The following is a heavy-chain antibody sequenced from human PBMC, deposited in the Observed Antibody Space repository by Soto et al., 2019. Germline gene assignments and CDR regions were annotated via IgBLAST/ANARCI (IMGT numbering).Heavy chain of an antibody. Sequence: SATLSLTCTVSGGSISSYYWSWIRQPPGKGLEWIVYIYYSGSTNYIPSLKSRVTISVDTSKNQFSLKLSSVTAADTAVYYCARQSSCSGGSCYNRFSFDPWGQGTLVTVSS. CDR3: ARQSSCSGGSCYNRFSFDP. J-gene: IGHJ5*02. CDR1: GGSISSYY. V-gene: IGHV4-59*08. D-gene: IGHD2-15*01. CDR2: IYYSGST.